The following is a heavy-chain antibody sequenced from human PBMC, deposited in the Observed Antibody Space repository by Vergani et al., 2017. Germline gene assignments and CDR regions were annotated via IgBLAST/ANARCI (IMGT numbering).Heavy chain of an antibody. J-gene: IGHJ3*02. V-gene: IGHV1-69*05. D-gene: IGHD2-2*01. CDR2: IIPIFGTA. CDR1: GGTFSSYA. CDR3: ARPRTDIVVVPAAGYAFDI. Sequence: QVQLVQSGAEVKKPGSSVKVSCKASGGTFSSYAISWVRQAPGQGLEWMGRIIPIFGTANYAQKFQGRVTITTDKSTSTAYMELSSLRSEDTAVYYFARPRTDIVVVPAAGYAFDIWGQGTMVTVSS.